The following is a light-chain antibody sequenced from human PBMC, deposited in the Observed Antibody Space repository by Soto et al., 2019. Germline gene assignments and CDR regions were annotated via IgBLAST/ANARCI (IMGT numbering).Light chain of an antibody. CDR3: QTWDTGARVV. CDR2: LSSDSSH. CDR1: SGHSSYA. J-gene: IGLJ2*01. Sequence: QPVLTQSPSASASLGASVKLTCTLSSGHSSYAIAWHQQQPEKGPRYLMKLSSDSSHSKGDGIPDRFSGSSSGAERYLTISSLQSEDEADYYCQTWDTGARVVFGGGTKLTVL. V-gene: IGLV4-69*01.